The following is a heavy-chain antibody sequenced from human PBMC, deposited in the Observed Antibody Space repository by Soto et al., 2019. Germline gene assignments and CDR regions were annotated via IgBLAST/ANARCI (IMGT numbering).Heavy chain of an antibody. CDR1: GYTFTSYY. D-gene: IGHD3-16*01. J-gene: IGHJ6*04. V-gene: IGHV1-46*03. Sequence: GASVKVSCKASGYTFTSYYMHWVRQAPGQGLEWMGIINPSGGSTSYAQKFQGRVTMTRGTSTSTVYMELSSLRSEDTAVYYCARDQKRYGVGDRKPCMDVWGKGTTVTVSS. CDR2: INPSGGST. CDR3: ARDQKRYGVGDRKPCMDV.